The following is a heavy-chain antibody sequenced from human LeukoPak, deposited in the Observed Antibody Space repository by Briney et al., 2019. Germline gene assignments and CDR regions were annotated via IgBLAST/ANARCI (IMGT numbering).Heavy chain of an antibody. D-gene: IGHD5-18*01. CDR3: ARSFGGYNYGYNGMDV. CDR1: GGSISGYY. CDR2: IYHNGRT. J-gene: IGHJ6*02. V-gene: IGHV4-59*01. Sequence: SETLSLTCSVSGGSISGYYWSWIRQLPGERLEWIGYIYHNGRTTYNPSLESRVTISLDTSKNQFSLKLSSVTAADTAVYYCARSFGGYNYGYNGMDVWGQGTTVTVSS.